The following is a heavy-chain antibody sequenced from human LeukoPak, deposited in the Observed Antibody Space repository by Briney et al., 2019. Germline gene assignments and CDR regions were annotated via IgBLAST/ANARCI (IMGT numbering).Heavy chain of an antibody. Sequence: GGSLRLSCAASGFTFSSYAISWVRQAPGKGLEWVSAISGSGGSTYYADSVKGRFTISRDNSKNTLYLQMNSLRAEDTAVYYCARGSLGSSTSSDCCPLDYWGQGTLVTVSS. D-gene: IGHD2-2*01. CDR2: ISGSGGST. CDR3: ARGSLGSSTSSDCCPLDY. V-gene: IGHV3-23*01. CDR1: GFTFSSYA. J-gene: IGHJ4*02.